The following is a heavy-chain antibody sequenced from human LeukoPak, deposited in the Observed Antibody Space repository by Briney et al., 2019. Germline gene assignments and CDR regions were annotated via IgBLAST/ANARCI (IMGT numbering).Heavy chain of an antibody. Sequence: SETLSLTCTVSGGSISSSSYYWGWIRQPPGKGLEWIGSIYYSGSTYYNPSLKSRVTISVDTSKNHFSLKLSSVTAADTAVYYCATSPWSSSGPSFWGQGRMVTASS. D-gene: IGHD6-19*01. V-gene: IGHV4-39*07. CDR3: ATSPWSSSGPSF. J-gene: IGHJ3*01. CDR2: IYYSGST. CDR1: GGSISSSSYY.